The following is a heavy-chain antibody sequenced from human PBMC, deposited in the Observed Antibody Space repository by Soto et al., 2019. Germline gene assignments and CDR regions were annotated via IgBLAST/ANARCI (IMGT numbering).Heavy chain of an antibody. D-gene: IGHD6-19*01. V-gene: IGHV1-69*01. CDR1: GGSFSNYI. J-gene: IGHJ4*02. Sequence: QVHLVQSGAEVKKPGSSVKVSCKASGGSFSNYIFAWVRQAPGQGLEWMGGTIPMFATAQYAQNLQGRVTITADESTSTVYMDLTSLTSDDTAVYYCARGLFGQQWLVGFDTWGQGTLVTVSS. CDR3: ARGLFGQQWLVGFDT. CDR2: TIPMFATA.